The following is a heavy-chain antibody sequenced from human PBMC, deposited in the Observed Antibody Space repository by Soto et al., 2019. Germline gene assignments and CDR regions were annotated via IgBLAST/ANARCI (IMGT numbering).Heavy chain of an antibody. J-gene: IGHJ6*02. V-gene: IGHV1-69-2*01. Sequence: EVQLVQSGAEEKKPGATVKISCKVSGFKFIDYYLYWVQQAPGKALEWMGRVDPEDGETVYSEKFQGRLTITADTSRDIAHMELSGLRSEDTAVYFCATTTAVIVAQGPMDVWGQGTTVIVSS. CDR2: VDPEDGET. D-gene: IGHD2-21*01. CDR3: ATTTAVIVAQGPMDV. CDR1: GFKFIDYY.